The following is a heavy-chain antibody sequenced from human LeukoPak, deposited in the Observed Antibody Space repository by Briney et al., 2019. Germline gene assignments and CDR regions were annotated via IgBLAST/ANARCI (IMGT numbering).Heavy chain of an antibody. V-gene: IGHV4-4*07. J-gene: IGHJ4*02. CDR3: AREFDDGSGYNYDY. CDR1: GGSISSDY. CDR2: IHTSGST. D-gene: IGHD3-22*01. Sequence: KPSETLSLTCTVSGGSISSDYWSWIRQPAGKGLEWIGRIHTSGSTTYNPSLKSRVTMSVDTSNDQFSLKLSSVTAADTAVYYCAREFDDGSGYNYDYWGQGTLVTVSS.